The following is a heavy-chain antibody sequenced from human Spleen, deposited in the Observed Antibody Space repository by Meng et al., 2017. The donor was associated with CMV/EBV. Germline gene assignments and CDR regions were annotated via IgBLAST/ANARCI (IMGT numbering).Heavy chain of an antibody. D-gene: IGHD6-6*01. V-gene: IGHV1-69*02. CDR2: IIPILGIA. Sequence: SVKVSCKASGGTFSSYTISWVRQAPGQGLEWMGRIIPILGIANYAQKFQGRVTITADKSTSTAYMELSSLRSEDTAVYYWARGSSSGGFYYGMDVWGQGTTVTVSS. CDR1: GGTFSSYT. J-gene: IGHJ6*02. CDR3: ARGSSSGGFYYGMDV.